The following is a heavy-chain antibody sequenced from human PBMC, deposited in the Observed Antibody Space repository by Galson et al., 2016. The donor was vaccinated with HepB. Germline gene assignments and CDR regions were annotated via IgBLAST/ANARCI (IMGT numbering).Heavy chain of an antibody. CDR1: EFPFSHYA. V-gene: IGHV3-23*01. D-gene: IGHD6-19*01. CDR3: VKWAGKVQWLEAFDV. Sequence: SLRLSCAASEFPFSHYATSWVRQGPGKGLEWVSSIRDSVLSTYYADSVKGRFTISRDNSNNTLMLHMTSLRAEDTGVYYCVKWAGKVQWLEAFDVWGQGTKVTVSS. CDR2: IRDSVLST. J-gene: IGHJ3*01.